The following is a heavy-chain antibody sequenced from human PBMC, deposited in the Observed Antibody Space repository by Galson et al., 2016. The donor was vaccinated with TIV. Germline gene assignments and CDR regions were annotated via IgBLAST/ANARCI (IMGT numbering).Heavy chain of an antibody. Sequence: SLRLSCAASGFTFSSYWMHWVRQAPGKGLVWVSHINSDGSSTSYADSVKGRFTISRDKAQNSLYLQMTSLRVEDTALYYCARLGMVDSTLVIDYWGQGTLVTVSS. D-gene: IGHD2-15*01. J-gene: IGHJ4*02. CDR2: INSDGSST. V-gene: IGHV3-74*01. CDR3: ARLGMVDSTLVIDY. CDR1: GFTFSSYW.